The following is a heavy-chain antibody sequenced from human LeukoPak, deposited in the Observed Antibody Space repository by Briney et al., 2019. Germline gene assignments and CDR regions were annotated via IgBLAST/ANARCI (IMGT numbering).Heavy chain of an antibody. CDR3: ARGRAVAPNYYYCGMDV. J-gene: IGHJ6*02. V-gene: IGHV4-30-4*01. D-gene: IGHD2-15*01. Sequence: SQTLSLTCTVSGGSISSGDYYWSWIRQPPGKGLEWIGEINHSGGTNYNASLKSRVTISVDTSKKQFSLKLNSVTAADTAVYYCARGRAVAPNYYYCGMDVWGRGTTVTVSS. CDR1: GGSISSGDYY. CDR2: INHSGGT.